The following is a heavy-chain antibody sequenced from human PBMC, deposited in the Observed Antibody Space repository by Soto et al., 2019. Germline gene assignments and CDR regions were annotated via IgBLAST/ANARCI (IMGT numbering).Heavy chain of an antibody. Sequence: ASVKISCKASGYTFTSYGVSWVRQAPGQGLEWMGWISAFNGQTNYIQKVQGRVTLTTEASTSTAYMELRSLRSDDTAVYYWARGGDYYYGLDVWGQGTTVTVSS. CDR3: ARGGDYYYGLDV. D-gene: IGHD3-16*01. CDR2: ISAFNGQT. CDR1: GYTFTSYG. V-gene: IGHV1-18*01. J-gene: IGHJ6*02.